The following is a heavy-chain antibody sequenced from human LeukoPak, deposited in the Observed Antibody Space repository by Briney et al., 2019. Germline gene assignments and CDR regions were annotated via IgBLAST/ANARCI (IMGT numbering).Heavy chain of an antibody. D-gene: IGHD6-19*01. V-gene: IGHV1-69*05. J-gene: IGHJ3*02. Sequence: GASVKVSCKASGGTFSSYAISWVRQAPGQGLEWMGGIIPIFGTANYAQKFQGRVTMTRNTSISTAYMELSSLRSEDTAVYYCARSGYSSGAFDIWGQGTMVTVSS. CDR1: GGTFSSYA. CDR3: ARSGYSSGAFDI. CDR2: IIPIFGTA.